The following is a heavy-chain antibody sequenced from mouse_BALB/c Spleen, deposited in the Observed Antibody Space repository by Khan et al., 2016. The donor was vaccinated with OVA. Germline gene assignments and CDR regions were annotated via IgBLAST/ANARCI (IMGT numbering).Heavy chain of an antibody. CDR3: ARQPYYHYNIMDY. Sequence: VQLQESGPGLVAPSQSLSITCTISGFSLTNYGVHWVRQPPGKGLEWLVVIWSDGSTTYNSALKSRLTITKDNSKSQVFLEMNSLQTDDTAMYFCARQPYYHYNIMDYWGQGTLVTVSS. CDR1: GFSLTNYG. J-gene: IGHJ4*01. CDR2: IWSDGST. V-gene: IGHV2-6-1*01. D-gene: IGHD2-10*01.